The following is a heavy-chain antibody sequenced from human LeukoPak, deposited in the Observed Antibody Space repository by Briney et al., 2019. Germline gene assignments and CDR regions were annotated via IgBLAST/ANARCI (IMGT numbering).Heavy chain of an antibody. D-gene: IGHD4-17*01. V-gene: IGHV3-53*01. CDR2: IYPAGNT. CDR1: GFTFSSYS. CDR3: ARARGTIANCDY. J-gene: IGHJ4*02. Sequence: PGGSLRLSCAASGFTFSSYSMNWVRQAPGKGLEWVSIIYPAGNTYYADSVKGRFTISRDNSKNTLYLHMNSLRAEDTAVYYCARARGTIANCDYWGQGTLVTVSS.